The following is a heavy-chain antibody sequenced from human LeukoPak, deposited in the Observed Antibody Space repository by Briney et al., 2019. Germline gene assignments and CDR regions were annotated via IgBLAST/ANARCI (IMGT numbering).Heavy chain of an antibody. CDR3: ARVSIAAAGLTMHTYYYYYYMDV. V-gene: IGHV1-8*03. J-gene: IGHJ6*03. CDR2: MNPNSDNT. Sequence: ASVKVSCKASGYTFTSYDINWVRQATGQGLEWMGWMNPNSDNTGYAQKFQGRVTITRNTSISTAYMELSSLRSEDTAVYYCARVSIAAAGLTMHTYYYYYYMDVWGKGTTVTVSS. CDR1: GYTFTSYD. D-gene: IGHD6-13*01.